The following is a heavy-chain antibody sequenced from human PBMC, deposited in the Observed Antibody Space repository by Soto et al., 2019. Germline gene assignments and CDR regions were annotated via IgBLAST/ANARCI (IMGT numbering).Heavy chain of an antibody. CDR1: GYKFTSYW. Sequence: PGESLKISCKGSGYKFTSYWIGWVRQMPGKGLEWMGIIYPGDSDTRYSPSFQGQVTISADKSISTAYLQWSSLKASDTAMYYCARPREAGKYYYGVDVWGQGTTVTV. CDR2: IYPGDSDT. J-gene: IGHJ6*02. CDR3: ARPREAGKYYYGVDV. D-gene: IGHD6-19*01. V-gene: IGHV5-51*01.